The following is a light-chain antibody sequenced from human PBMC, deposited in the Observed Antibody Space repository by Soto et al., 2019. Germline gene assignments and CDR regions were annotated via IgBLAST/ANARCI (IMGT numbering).Light chain of an antibody. CDR1: QSLSSSY. CDR3: QQYGSSPALT. CDR2: GAS. J-gene: IGKJ4*01. V-gene: IGKV3-20*01. Sequence: EIVLTQSPDTLSFSPGDGATLSWRASQSLSSSYLAWYQQKPGQAPRLLIYGASSRATGIPDRFSGSGSGTDFTLTISRLEPEDFAVYYCQQYGSSPALTFGGGTKVEIE.